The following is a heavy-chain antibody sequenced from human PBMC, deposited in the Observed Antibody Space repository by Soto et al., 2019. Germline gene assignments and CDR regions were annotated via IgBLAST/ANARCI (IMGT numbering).Heavy chain of an antibody. CDR2: ISGSGGST. D-gene: IGHD3-9*01. Sequence: HPGGSLRLSCAASGFTFSSYAMSWVRQAPGKGLEWVSAISGSGGSTYYADSVKGRFTISRDNSKNTLYLQMNSLRAEDTAVYYCAKVLGYYDILTGYPNFDYWGQGTLVTVSS. J-gene: IGHJ4*02. V-gene: IGHV3-23*01. CDR1: GFTFSSYA. CDR3: AKVLGYYDILTGYPNFDY.